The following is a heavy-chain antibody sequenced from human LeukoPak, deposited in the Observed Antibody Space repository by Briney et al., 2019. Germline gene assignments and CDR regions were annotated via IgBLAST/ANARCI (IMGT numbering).Heavy chain of an antibody. CDR3: ARVISGYDSGYFDY. Sequence: PSETLSLTCTVSGGSISSHYWNWIRQPPGKGLEWIGYIYYSGSTNYNPSLKSRVTISVDTSKNQFSLKLSSVTAADTAVYYCARVISGYDSGYFDYWGQGTLVIVSS. V-gene: IGHV4-59*11. CDR1: GGSISSHY. CDR2: IYYSGST. J-gene: IGHJ4*02. D-gene: IGHD5-12*01.